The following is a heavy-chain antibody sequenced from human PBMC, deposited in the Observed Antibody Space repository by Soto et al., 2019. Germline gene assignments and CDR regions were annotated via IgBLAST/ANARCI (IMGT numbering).Heavy chain of an antibody. J-gene: IGHJ6*03. CDR2: IYYSGST. D-gene: IGHD3-16*01. CDR1: GGSISSYY. CDR3: ARDGGIYYMDV. V-gene: IGHV4-59*01. Sequence: SETLSLTCTVSGGSISSYYWSWIRQPPGKGLEWIGYIYYSGSTNYNPSLKSRVTISVDTSKNQFSLKLSSVTAADTAVYYCARDGGIYYMDVWGKGTTVTVSS.